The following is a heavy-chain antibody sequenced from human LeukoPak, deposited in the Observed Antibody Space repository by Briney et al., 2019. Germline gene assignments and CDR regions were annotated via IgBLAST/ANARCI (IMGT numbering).Heavy chain of an antibody. CDR2: IIPIFGTA. D-gene: IGHD6-6*01. J-gene: IGHJ5*02. CDR3: ARDLGSSSFNWFDP. Sequence: GASVKVSCKASGGTFSSYAISWVRQAPGQGLEWMGGIIPIFGTANYAQKFQGRVTITADESTSTAYMELSSLRSEDTAVYYCARDLGSSSFNWFDPWGQGTLVTVSS. V-gene: IGHV1-69*13. CDR1: GGTFSSYA.